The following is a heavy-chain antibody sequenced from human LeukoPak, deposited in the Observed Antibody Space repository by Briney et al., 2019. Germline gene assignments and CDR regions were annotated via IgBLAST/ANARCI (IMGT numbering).Heavy chain of an antibody. CDR3: ARGKRYIDY. CDR1: GDCIWDYS. Sequence: SATLPLNCSVWGDCIWDYSCIWIRQPPGRGLEWIGYIYYSGSTNYNPSLKSRVTISLDTSKNQLSLKLSSVTAADTAVYYCARGKRYIDYWGQGTLVTVSS. CDR2: IYYSGST. J-gene: IGHJ4*02. V-gene: IGHV4-59*01.